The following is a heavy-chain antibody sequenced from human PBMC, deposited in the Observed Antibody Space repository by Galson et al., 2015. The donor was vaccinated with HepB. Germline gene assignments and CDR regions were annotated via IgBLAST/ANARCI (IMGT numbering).Heavy chain of an antibody. Sequence: SLRLSCAASGFTFSSYAMHWVRQAPGKGLEWVAVISYDGSNKYYADSVKGRFTISRDNSKNTLYLQMNSLRAEDTAVYYCARDRELWFGELLINAFDIWGQGTMVTVSS. J-gene: IGHJ3*02. D-gene: IGHD3-10*01. V-gene: IGHV3-30*04. CDR1: GFTFSSYA. CDR2: ISYDGSNK. CDR3: ARDRELWFGELLINAFDI.